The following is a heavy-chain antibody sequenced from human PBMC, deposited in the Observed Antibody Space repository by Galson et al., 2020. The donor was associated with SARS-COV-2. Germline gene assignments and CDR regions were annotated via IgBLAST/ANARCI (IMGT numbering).Heavy chain of an antibody. V-gene: IGHV4-31*03. CDR1: GGSISSGGYY. D-gene: IGHD4-17*01. CDR3: AIDSDSYGDYVGSVYYYGMDV. CDR2: IYYSGST. J-gene: IGHJ6*02. Sequence: SETLSLTCTVSGGSISSGGYYWSWIRQHPGKGLEWIGYIYYSGSTYYNPSLKSRVTISVDTSKNQFSLKLSSVTAADTALYYCAIDSDSYGDYVGSVYYYGMDVWGQGTTVAVSS.